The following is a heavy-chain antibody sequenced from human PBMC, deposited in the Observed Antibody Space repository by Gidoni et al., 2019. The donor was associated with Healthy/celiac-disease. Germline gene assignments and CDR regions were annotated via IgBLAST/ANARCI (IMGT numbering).Heavy chain of an antibody. CDR3: ARGIALDWFDP. CDR1: GGSISSGSYY. V-gene: IGHV4-61*02. D-gene: IGHD3-10*01. CDR2: IYTSGST. J-gene: IGHJ5*02. Sequence: QVQLQESGPGLVKPSQTLSLTCTAAGGSISSGSYYWSWIRQPAGKGLEWIGRIYTSGSTNYNPSLKSRVTISVDTSKNQLSLKLSSVTAADTAVYYCARGIALDWFDPWGQGTLVTVSS.